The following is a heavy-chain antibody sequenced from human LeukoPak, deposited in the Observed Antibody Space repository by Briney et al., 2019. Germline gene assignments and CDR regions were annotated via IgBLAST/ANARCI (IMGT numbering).Heavy chain of an antibody. Sequence: PGRSLRLSCAASGFTFSCYAMHWVRQAPGKGLEWVAVISYDGSNKYYADSVKGRFTISRDNSKNTLYLQMNSLRAEDTAVYYCARMHLDYFDYWGQGTLVTVSS. CDR3: ARMHLDYFDY. CDR1: GFTFSCYA. J-gene: IGHJ4*02. CDR2: ISYDGSNK. V-gene: IGHV3-30*04.